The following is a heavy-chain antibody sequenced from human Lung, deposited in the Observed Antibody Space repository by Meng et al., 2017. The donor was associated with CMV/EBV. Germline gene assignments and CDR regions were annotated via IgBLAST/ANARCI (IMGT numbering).Heavy chain of an antibody. V-gene: IGHV1-8*01. CDR1: GYTFTSYD. D-gene: IGHD2-15*01. J-gene: IGHJ4*02. CDR3: ARGFLAAKSGLRSLTY. Sequence: ASVKVSXKASGYTFTSYDIYWMRQATGQGLKWMGWMNPNSGNAGYAKKFQGGVSMTRNTSISTAYMVLSSLRSEDTDVYYCARGFLAAKSGLRSLTYWGQGXLVTVSS. CDR2: MNPNSGNA.